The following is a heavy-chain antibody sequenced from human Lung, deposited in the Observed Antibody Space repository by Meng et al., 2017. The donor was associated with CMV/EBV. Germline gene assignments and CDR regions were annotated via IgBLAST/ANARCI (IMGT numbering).Heavy chain of an antibody. Sequence: SETLSLTCAVYGGSFSGYYWSWIRQPPGKGLEWIGEINHSGSTNYNPSLKSRVTISVDTSKNQFSLKLSSVTAADTAVYYCARYTIFHYYYGMDVWGQGTTVTVSS. V-gene: IGHV4-34*01. D-gene: IGHD3-3*01. CDR1: GGSFSGYY. CDR2: INHSGST. CDR3: ARYTIFHYYYGMDV. J-gene: IGHJ6*02.